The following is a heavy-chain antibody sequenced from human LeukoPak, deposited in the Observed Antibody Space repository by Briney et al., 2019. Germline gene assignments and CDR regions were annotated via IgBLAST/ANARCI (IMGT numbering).Heavy chain of an antibody. CDR2: INHSGST. V-gene: IGHV4-34*01. CDR1: GGSFSGYY. D-gene: IGHD2-21*01. J-gene: IGHJ5*02. Sequence: SETLSLTCAVYGGSFSGYYWSWIRQPPGKGLGWIGEINHSGSTNYNPSLKSRVTISVDTSKNQFSLKLSSVTAADTAVFYCAGGIAHNWFDPWGQGTLVTVSS. CDR3: AGGIAHNWFDP.